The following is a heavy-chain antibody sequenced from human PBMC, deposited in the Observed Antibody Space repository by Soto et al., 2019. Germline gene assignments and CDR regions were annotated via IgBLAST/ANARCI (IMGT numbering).Heavy chain of an antibody. CDR3: ARGGAMGVDY. D-gene: IGHD1-26*01. CDR1: GFTINTHW. CDR2: IYFDGITT. V-gene: IGHV3-74*01. J-gene: IGHJ4*02. Sequence: GQYLRLSCTASGFTINTHWMHWVRQAPGKGLVWVSRIYFDGITTNYADSVKGRLTVSRDNAKNTVYLHVNTLRDEDTAVYYCARGGAMGVDYWGQGTPVTVSS.